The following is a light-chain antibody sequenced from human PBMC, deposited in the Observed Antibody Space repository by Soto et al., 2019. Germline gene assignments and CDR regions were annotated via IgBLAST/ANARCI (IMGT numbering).Light chain of an antibody. CDR1: QSISSW. J-gene: IGKJ2*01. CDR3: QQYNNLYT. V-gene: IGKV1-5*03. Sequence: DIQMTQSPSTLSASVGVRVTITCRASQSISSWLAWYQQKPGKAPKLLIYKASSLESGVPSRFSGSGSGTEFTLTISSLQPDDFATYYCQQYNNLYTFGQGTKLEIK. CDR2: KAS.